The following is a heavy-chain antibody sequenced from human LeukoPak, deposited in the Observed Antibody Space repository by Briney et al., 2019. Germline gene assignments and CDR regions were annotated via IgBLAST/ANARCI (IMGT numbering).Heavy chain of an antibody. CDR2: INHSGST. J-gene: IGHJ4*02. D-gene: IGHD2-2*01. Sequence: SETLSLTCAVYGGSFSGYYWSWIRQPPGKGLEWIGEINHSGSTNYNPSLKSRVTISVDTSKNQFSLKLSSVTAAGTAVYYCARRWGRRYCSSTSCLGGFDYWGQGTLVTVSS. V-gene: IGHV4-34*01. CDR1: GGSFSGYY. CDR3: ARRWGRRYCSSTSCLGGFDY.